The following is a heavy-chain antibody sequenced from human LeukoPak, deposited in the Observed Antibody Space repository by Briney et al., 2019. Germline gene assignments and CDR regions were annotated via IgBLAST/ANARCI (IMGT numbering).Heavy chain of an antibody. J-gene: IGHJ4*02. Sequence: GGSLRLSCAASGFTFSSYSMNWVRQAPGKGLEWVSSISSSGSYIYYADSVKGRFTIFRDNAKNSLYLQMNSLRAEDTPVYYCARDGITMVRGVTSHFDYWGQGTLVTVSS. CDR3: ARDGITMVRGVTSHFDY. D-gene: IGHD3-10*01. CDR1: GFTFSSYS. CDR2: ISSSGSYI. V-gene: IGHV3-21*01.